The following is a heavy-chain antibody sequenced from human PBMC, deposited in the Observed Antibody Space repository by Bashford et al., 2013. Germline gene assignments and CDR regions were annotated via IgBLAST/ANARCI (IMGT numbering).Heavy chain of an antibody. V-gene: IGHV1-18*01. J-gene: IGHJ5*02. D-gene: IGHD3-10*01. Sequence: ASVKVSCKASGYTFTSYGISWVRQAPGQGLEWMGWISAYNGNTNYAQKLQGRVTMTTDTSTSTAYMELRSLRSDDTAVYYCARDSGLRMVQGVIRNWFDPWGQGTLVTVSS. CDR1: GYTFTSYG. CDR3: ARDSGLRMVQGVIRNWFDP. CDR2: ISAYNGNT.